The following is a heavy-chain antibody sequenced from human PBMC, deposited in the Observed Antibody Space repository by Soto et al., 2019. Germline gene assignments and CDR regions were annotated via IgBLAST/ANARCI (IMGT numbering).Heavy chain of an antibody. Sequence: EVQLVQSGAEVKKPGESLRISCKGSGYSFTSYWISWVRQMPGKGLEWMGRIDPSDSYTNYSPSFQGHVTISADKSISTAYLQWSSLKASDTAMYYCAWLNCTNGVCPDYYYYGMDVWGQGTTVTVSS. CDR2: IDPSDSYT. CDR1: GYSFTSYW. D-gene: IGHD2-8*01. J-gene: IGHJ6*02. CDR3: AWLNCTNGVCPDYYYYGMDV. V-gene: IGHV5-10-1*03.